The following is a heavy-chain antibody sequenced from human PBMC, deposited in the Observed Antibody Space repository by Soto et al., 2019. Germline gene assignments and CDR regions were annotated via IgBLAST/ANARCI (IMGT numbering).Heavy chain of an antibody. Sequence: QVQLVESGGGVVQPGRSLRLSCAASGFTFSSYAMHWVRQAPGKRLVWVAVISYEGSNKYYADSVQGRFTISKDNSKTRLYLHMTSLRSENTAVYSCASSYSQQAGGGGMDVWGQGTTVTVSS. CDR2: ISYEGSNK. V-gene: IGHV3-30-3*01. D-gene: IGHD3-16*01. CDR1: GFTFSSYA. CDR3: ASSYSQQAGGGGMDV. J-gene: IGHJ6*02.